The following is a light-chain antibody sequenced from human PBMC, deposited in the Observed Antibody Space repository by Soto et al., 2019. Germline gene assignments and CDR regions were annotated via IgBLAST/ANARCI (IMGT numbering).Light chain of an antibody. CDR1: QSVINNY. Sequence: EIVLTQSPGTLSLSPGERATLFCRASQSVINNYVAWYQQKPGQAPRLLIYDAFSRATGIPDRFSGRGSGTDFTLTISRLEPEDFAVYYCQQYGSSGTFGQGTKVDIK. CDR3: QQYGSSGT. V-gene: IGKV3-20*01. CDR2: DAF. J-gene: IGKJ1*01.